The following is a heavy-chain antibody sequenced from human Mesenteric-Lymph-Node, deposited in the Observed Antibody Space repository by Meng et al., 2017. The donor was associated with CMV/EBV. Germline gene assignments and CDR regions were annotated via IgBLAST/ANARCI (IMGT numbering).Heavy chain of an antibody. J-gene: IGHJ6*02. CDR3: ARVCASCPYYYGMDV. CDR2: IRYDGSNK. Sequence: GGSLRLSCAASGFTFSSYGMHWVRQAPGKGLEWVAFIRYDGSNKYYADSVKGRFTISRDNAKNSLYLQMNSLRAEDTAVYYCARVCASCPYYYGMDVWGQGTTVTVSS. D-gene: IGHD2-2*01. CDR1: GFTFSSYG. V-gene: IGHV3-30*02.